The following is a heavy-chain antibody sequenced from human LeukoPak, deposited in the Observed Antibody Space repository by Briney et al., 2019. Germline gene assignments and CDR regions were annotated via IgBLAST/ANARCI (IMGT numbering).Heavy chain of an antibody. CDR3: ARARSGRAQQFDY. V-gene: IGHV3-20*04. CDR1: GFNFQNYG. Sequence: GGSLRLSCAASGFNFQNYGMSWVRQSPGKGLEWVCGINWNGVTTNYGDSVKGRFTISRENAKNSLYLQMNSLRAGDTAVYYCARARSGRAQQFDYWGQGTLVTVSS. J-gene: IGHJ4*02. CDR2: INWNGVTT. D-gene: IGHD6-19*01.